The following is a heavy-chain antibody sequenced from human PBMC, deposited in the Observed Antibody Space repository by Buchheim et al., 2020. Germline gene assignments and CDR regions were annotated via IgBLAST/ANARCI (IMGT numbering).Heavy chain of an antibody. CDR3: VRKLGGPVRPFDY. D-gene: IGHD7-27*01. J-gene: IGHJ4*02. V-gene: IGHV3-23*01. CDR2: IGASGSAT. CDR1: GFTFSSYA. Sequence: DVQLLESGGGLVQPGGSLRLSCEASGFTFSSYAMNWARQAPGKGLEWVSAIGASGSATFYADSVKGRFTISRDNSKNTVFLQMNSLTVDDTARYYCVRKLGGPVRPFDYWGQGTL.